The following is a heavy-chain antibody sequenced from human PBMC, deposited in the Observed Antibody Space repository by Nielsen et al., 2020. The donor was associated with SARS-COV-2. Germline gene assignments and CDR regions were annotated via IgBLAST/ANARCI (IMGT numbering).Heavy chain of an antibody. Sequence: KVSCKGSGYSFTSYWITWVRQIPGKGLEWMGRIDPSDSYTSYSPSFQGHVTISADKFISTAYLQWSSLKASDTAMYYCERHYYGSGSDAWFDPWGQGTLVTVSS. D-gene: IGHD3-10*01. V-gene: IGHV5-10-1*01. J-gene: IGHJ5*02. CDR1: GYSFTSYW. CDR3: ERHYYGSGSDAWFDP. CDR2: IDPSDSYT.